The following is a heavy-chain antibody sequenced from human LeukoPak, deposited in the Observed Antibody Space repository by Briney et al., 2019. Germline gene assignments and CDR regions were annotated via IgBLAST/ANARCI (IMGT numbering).Heavy chain of an antibody. CDR2: INHSGST. D-gene: IGHD3-22*01. Sequence: RTSETLSLTCAVYGRSFSGYYWSWIRQPPGKGLEWIGEINHSGSTNYNPSLKSRVTISVDTSKNQFSLKLSSVTAADTAVYYCARAGHYTYYYDSSGLKGAFDIWGQGTMVTVSS. V-gene: IGHV4-34*01. CDR3: ARAGHYTYYYDSSGLKGAFDI. CDR1: GRSFSGYY. J-gene: IGHJ3*02.